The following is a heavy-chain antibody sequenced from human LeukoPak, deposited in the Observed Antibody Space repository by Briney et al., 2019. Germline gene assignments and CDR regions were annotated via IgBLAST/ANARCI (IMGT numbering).Heavy chain of an antibody. V-gene: IGHV3-7*01. Sequence: PGGSLRLSCAASGFTFTSYWMSWVRQAPGKRLEWVANIKQDGSEKYYADSVKGRCTISRDNAKNSLYLQMNSLRAEDTAVYYCARPFGPTHDGSGYCSDWGQGTLVTVSS. CDR1: GFTFTSYW. J-gene: IGHJ4*02. CDR3: ARPFGPTHDGSGYCSD. CDR2: IKQDGSEK. D-gene: IGHD3-22*01.